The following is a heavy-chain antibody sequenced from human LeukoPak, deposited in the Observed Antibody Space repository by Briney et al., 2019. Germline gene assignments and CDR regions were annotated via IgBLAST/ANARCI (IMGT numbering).Heavy chain of an antibody. V-gene: IGHV1-2*02. CDR3: AGWSVDTAMVSDWFDP. CDR2: INPNSGGT. CDR1: GYTFTGYY. D-gene: IGHD5-18*01. Sequence: ASVKVSCKASGYTFTGYYMHWVRQAPGQGLEWMGWINPNSGGTNYAQKFQGRVTMTRDTSTSTVYMELSSLRSEDTAVYYCAGWSVDTAMVSDWFDPWGQGTLVTVSS. J-gene: IGHJ5*02.